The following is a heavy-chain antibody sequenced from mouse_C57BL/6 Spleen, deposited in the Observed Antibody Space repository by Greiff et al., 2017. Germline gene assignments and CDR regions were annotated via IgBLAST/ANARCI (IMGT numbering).Heavy chain of an antibody. J-gene: IGHJ1*03. V-gene: IGHV1-52*01. CDR2: IDPSDSET. Sequence: VQLQQPGAELVRPGSSVKLSCKASGYTFTSYWMHWVKQRPIQGLEWIGNIDPSDSETHYNQKFKDKATLTVDKSSSTAYMQLSSLTSEDSAVYYCASLFITTVVGYFDVWGTGTTVTVSS. CDR3: ASLFITTVVGYFDV. D-gene: IGHD1-1*01. CDR1: GYTFTSYW.